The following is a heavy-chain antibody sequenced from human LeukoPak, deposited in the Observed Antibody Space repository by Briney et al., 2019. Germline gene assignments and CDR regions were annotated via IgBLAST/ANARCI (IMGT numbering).Heavy chain of an antibody. Sequence: ASETPSLTRAVYGGSFSGHYWSWIRQPPGKGLEWIGEINHSGSTNYNPSLKSRVTISVDTSKNQFSLKLSSVTAADTAVYYCANRYCSSTSCFQFDYWGQGTLVTVSS. V-gene: IGHV4-34*01. D-gene: IGHD2-2*01. CDR2: INHSGST. J-gene: IGHJ4*02. CDR1: GGSFSGHY. CDR3: ANRYCSSTSCFQFDY.